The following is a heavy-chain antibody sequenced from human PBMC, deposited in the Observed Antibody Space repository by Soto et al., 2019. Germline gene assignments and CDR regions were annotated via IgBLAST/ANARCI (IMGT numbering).Heavy chain of an antibody. CDR2: ISGSGGST. Sequence: RPAPGKGLEWVSAISGSGGSTYYADSVKGRFTISRDNSKNTLYLQMNSLRAEDTAVYYCAKDRGIFGVSRVSDYWGQGTLVTVSS. J-gene: IGHJ4*02. CDR3: AKDRGIFGVSRVSDY. V-gene: IGHV3-23*01. D-gene: IGHD3-3*01.